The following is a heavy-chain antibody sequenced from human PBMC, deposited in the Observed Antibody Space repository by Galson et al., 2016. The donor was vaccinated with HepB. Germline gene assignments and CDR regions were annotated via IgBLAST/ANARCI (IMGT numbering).Heavy chain of an antibody. J-gene: IGHJ6*02. Sequence: SVKVSCKASGYIFISHAMHWVRQAPGQRLEWMGWINPANGNTKYSQKFQGRITLTRDTSATTAYLELTSLTSEDTAVYYCASPNTGSYTGYGMDAWGQGTTVTVSS. CDR2: INPANGNT. CDR3: ASPNTGSYTGYGMDA. D-gene: IGHD2-8*02. CDR1: GYIFISHA. V-gene: IGHV1-3*01.